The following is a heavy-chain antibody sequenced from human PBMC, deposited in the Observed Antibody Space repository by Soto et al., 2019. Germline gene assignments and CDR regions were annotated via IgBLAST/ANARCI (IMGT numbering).Heavy chain of an antibody. D-gene: IGHD1-1*01. CDR3: ATRDATPLDPIS. CDR2: IYYSGSA. Sequence: SETLSLTCTVSGGSMSSGDYYWSWIRQPPGRGLEWIGYIYYSGSAYYNSSLNGRVAMSLDKSRNLFLLDLNFVTAADTAVYFCATRDATPLDPISWGQGIPVTVSS. CDR1: GGSMSSGDYY. V-gene: IGHV4-30-4*01. J-gene: IGHJ5*02.